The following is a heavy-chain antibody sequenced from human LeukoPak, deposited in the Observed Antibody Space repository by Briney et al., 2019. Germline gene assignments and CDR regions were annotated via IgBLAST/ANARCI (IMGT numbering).Heavy chain of an antibody. CDR2: ISGSGGST. D-gene: IGHD2-15*01. V-gene: IGHV3-23*01. J-gene: IGHJ4*02. CDR3: ARKLGYCSGGSCPFDY. CDR1: GFTFSSYA. Sequence: GGSLRLSCAASGFTFSSYAMSWVRQAPGKGLEWVSAISGSGGSTYYADSVKGRFTISRDNSKNTLYLQMNSLRAEDTAVYYCARKLGYCSGGSCPFDYWGQGTLVTVSS.